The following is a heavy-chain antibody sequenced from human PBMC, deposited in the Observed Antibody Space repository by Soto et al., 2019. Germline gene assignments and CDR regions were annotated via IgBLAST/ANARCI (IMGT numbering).Heavy chain of an antibody. CDR3: VSTPTAPTTADLYFFDY. Sequence: QVPLVQSGAEVKKPGASVKVSCKAFGYTFISYDINWVRQATGQGFEWMGWMNPHSGNTGYAQKFQGRVTMTRDNSISTAFMELSNLRSEDTSAYYSVSTPTAPTTADLYFFDYWGRGSLVTVS. V-gene: IGHV1-8*01. D-gene: IGHD1-1*01. CDR2: MNPHSGNT. CDR1: GYTFISYD. J-gene: IGHJ4*02.